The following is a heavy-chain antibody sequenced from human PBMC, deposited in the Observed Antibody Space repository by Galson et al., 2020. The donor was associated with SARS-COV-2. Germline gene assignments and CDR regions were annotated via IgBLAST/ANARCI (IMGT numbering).Heavy chain of an antibody. J-gene: IGHJ2*01. CDR1: GYSFNRYG. CDR2: ISGSNSNT. CDR3: ARSGRGTYRYFDL. D-gene: IGHD3-16*01. V-gene: IGHV1-18*01. Sequence: ASVKVSCPASGYSFNRYGISWVRQAPGQGLEWIGWISGSNSNTNYVQTLQVRVTMTTDTYTSTDFLALRSLRYDDTAIYYCARSGRGTYRYFDLWGRGTLVTVSS.